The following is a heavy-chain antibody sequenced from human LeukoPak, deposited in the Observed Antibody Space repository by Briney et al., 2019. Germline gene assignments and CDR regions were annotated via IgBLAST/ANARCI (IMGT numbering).Heavy chain of an antibody. CDR1: GYSFTSYW. D-gene: IGHD2-2*01. V-gene: IGHV5-51*01. CDR2: IYPGDSDT. J-gene: IGHJ5*02. CDR3: ARQSCSSTSCYGGHRWFDP. Sequence: GESLKISCKGSGYSFTSYWIGWVRQMPGKGLEWMGIIYPGDSDTRYSPSFQGQVTISADKSISTAYLQWSSLKASDTAMYYCARQSCSSTSCYGGHRWFDPWGQGTLDTVSS.